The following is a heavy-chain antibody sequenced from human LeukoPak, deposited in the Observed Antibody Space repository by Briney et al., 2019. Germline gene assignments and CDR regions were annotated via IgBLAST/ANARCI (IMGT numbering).Heavy chain of an antibody. J-gene: IGHJ4*02. CDR3: ARQSRVGGTCFDY. CDR2: IYDGGTT. D-gene: IGHD2-15*01. Sequence: SETLSLTCTVSGDSISSFFWSWIRRPPGKGLAWIGYIYDGGTTKYNPSLKSRVTISADTSKSQFSVNLSSVTAPDTAVYYCARQSRVGGTCFDYWGQGALVTVSS. CDR1: GDSISSFF. V-gene: IGHV4-59*01.